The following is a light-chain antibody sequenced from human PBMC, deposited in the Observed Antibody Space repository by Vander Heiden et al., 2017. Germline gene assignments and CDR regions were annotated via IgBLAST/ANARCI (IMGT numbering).Light chain of an antibody. CDR2: AAS. Sequence: DIQMTTSPSYLSASVGDRVTITCRASQSISSYLNWYQQKPGKAPKLLIYAASSWQSGVPSRFSGSGSGTDFTLTISSLQPEDFATYYCQQSYSTLFPFGHGTKVDIK. CDR1: QSISSY. V-gene: IGKV1-39*01. CDR3: QQSYSTLFP. J-gene: IGKJ3*01.